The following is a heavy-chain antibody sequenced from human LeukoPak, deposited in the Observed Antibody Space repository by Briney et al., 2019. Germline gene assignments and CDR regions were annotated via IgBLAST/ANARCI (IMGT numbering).Heavy chain of an antibody. D-gene: IGHD3-10*01. V-gene: IGHV3-23*01. CDR1: GFTFSNYG. CDR2: LSGSGDIT. CDR3: AKRGNAISFFYP. Sequence: PGGSLRLSCAASGFTFSNYGMYWVRQAPGKGLEWVSGLSGSGDITYYTDSVKGRFTISRDNSKNTLYLEMNNLRAEDTALYYCAKRGNAISFFYPWGQGTLVTVSS. J-gene: IGHJ5*02.